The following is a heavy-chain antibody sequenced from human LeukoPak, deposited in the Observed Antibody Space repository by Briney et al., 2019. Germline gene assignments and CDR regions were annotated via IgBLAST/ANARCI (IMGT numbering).Heavy chain of an antibody. V-gene: IGHV4-59*01. Sequence: SETLSLTCTVSGGSISSYYWSWIRQPPGKGLEWIGYIYYSGSTDYNPSLKSRVTISVDTSKNQFSLKLSSVTAADTAVYYCARVGGGYYGMDVWGQGTTVTVSS. CDR1: GGSISSYY. CDR3: ARVGGGYYGMDV. CDR2: IYYSGST. D-gene: IGHD2-21*01. J-gene: IGHJ6*02.